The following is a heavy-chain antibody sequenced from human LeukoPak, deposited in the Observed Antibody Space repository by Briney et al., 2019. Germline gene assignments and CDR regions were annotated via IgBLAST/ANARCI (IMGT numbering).Heavy chain of an antibody. CDR2: INPSDQRT. CDR1: GYTFTSYF. Sequence: ASVKVSCKASGYTFTSYFIHWVRHAPGQRLERMGIINPSDQRTTYARRFKGRVTVTGDMSTRTVYMELSSLKSEDTAVYYCARGPHGDYPNLFDPWGQGTLVTVSS. CDR3: ARGPHGDYPNLFDP. V-gene: IGHV1-46*01. D-gene: IGHD4-17*01. J-gene: IGHJ5*02.